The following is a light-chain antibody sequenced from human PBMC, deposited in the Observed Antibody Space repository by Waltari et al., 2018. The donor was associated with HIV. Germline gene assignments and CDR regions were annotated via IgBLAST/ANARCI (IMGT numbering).Light chain of an antibody. CDR3: QAYDSSLSGWV. CDR1: SSNIGAGFD. V-gene: IGLV1-40*01. CDR2: GNN. J-gene: IGLJ3*02. Sequence: QSVLTQPPSVSGAPGQRVTLSCTGSSSNIGAGFDVHWYQQLPGTAPRLLIYGNNNRPSGVPDRFSGSKSGTSASLAITGLQAEDEADYDCQAYDSSLSGWVFGGRTKLTVL.